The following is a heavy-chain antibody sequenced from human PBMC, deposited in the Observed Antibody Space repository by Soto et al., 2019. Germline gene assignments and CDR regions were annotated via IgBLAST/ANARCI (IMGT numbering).Heavy chain of an antibody. CDR3: ARESFIVVVPAAILADP. D-gene: IGHD2-2*02. Sequence: GGSLRLSCAASGFTFSSYAMSWVRQAPGKGLEWVSAISGSGGSTYYADSVKGRFTISRDNSKNTLYLQMTSLRAEDTAVYYCARESFIVVVPAAILADPWGQGTLVTVSS. J-gene: IGHJ5*02. CDR2: ISGSGGST. V-gene: IGHV3-23*01. CDR1: GFTFSSYA.